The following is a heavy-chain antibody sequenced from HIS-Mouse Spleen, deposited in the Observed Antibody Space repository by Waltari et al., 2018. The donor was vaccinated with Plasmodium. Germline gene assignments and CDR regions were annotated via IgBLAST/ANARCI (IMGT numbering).Heavy chain of an antibody. Sequence: EVQLVESGGGLVQPGGSLRLSCAASGFTFSSSWMHWVRQAPGKGLVGVSRINSDGSSTSYADSVKGRFTISRDNAKNTLYLQMNSLRAEDTAVYYCARDKPSNYGYFDYWGQGTLVTVSS. D-gene: IGHD4-4*01. J-gene: IGHJ4*02. CDR3: ARDKPSNYGYFDY. CDR2: INSDGSST. CDR1: GFTFSSSW. V-gene: IGHV3-74*01.